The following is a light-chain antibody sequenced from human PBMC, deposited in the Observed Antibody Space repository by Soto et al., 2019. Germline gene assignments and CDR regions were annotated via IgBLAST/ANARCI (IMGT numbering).Light chain of an antibody. J-gene: IGLJ2*01. CDR2: GVT. Sequence: QSVLAHPPSASGSHGQSVTISCTGTSSDIGGYNSVSWYQQHPGKAPKLMIYGVTTRPSGVPDRFSGSKSGNTASLTVSGLQAEDEADYYCSSHSGSNNRVVFGGGTKLTVL. V-gene: IGLV2-8*01. CDR1: SSDIGGYNS. CDR3: SSHSGSNNRVV.